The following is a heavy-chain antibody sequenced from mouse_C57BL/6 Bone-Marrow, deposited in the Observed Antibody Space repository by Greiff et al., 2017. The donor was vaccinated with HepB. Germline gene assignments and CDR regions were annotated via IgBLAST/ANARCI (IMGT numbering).Heavy chain of an antibody. V-gene: IGHV1-64*01. CDR1: GYTFTSYW. D-gene: IGHD1-1*01. CDR2: IHPNSGST. Sequence: QVQLQQPGAELVKPGASVKLSCKASGYTFTSYWMHWVKQRPGQGLEWIGMIHPNSGSTNYNEKFKSKATLTVDKSSSTAYMQLSSLTSEDSAVYYCARGGVYYYGSSYGYWGQGTTLTVSS. CDR3: ARGGVYYYGSSYGY. J-gene: IGHJ2*01.